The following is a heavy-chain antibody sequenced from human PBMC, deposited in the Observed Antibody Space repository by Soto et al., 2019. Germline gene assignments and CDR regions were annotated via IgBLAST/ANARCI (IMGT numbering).Heavy chain of an antibody. CDR1: GFTLSSYG. D-gene: IGHD6-6*01. Sequence: GGYLRISCAASGFTLSSYGMHWVRQAPGKGLEWFAVTSYDGSNNYYADSVKGRFTISRDNSKTTLYLQMNSLRAEDTAVYYCAKGEISAHRPMSYWGQGTLVTLSS. CDR3: AKGEISAHRPMSY. CDR2: TSYDGSNN. J-gene: IGHJ4*02. V-gene: IGHV3-30*18.